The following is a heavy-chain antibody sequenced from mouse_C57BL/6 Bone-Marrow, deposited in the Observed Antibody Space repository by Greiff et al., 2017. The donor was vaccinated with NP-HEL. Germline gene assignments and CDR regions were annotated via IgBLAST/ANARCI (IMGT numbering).Heavy chain of an antibody. CDR3: ARVGDYDEEGLAY. V-gene: IGHV3-6*01. Sequence: EVKLQESGPGLVKPSQSLSLTCSVTGYSITSGYYWNWIRQFPGNKLEWMGYISYDGSNNYNPSLKNRISITRDTSKNQFFLKLNSVTTEDTATYYCARVGDYDEEGLAYWGQGTLVTVSA. D-gene: IGHD2-4*01. J-gene: IGHJ3*01. CDR1: GYSITSGYY. CDR2: ISYDGSN.